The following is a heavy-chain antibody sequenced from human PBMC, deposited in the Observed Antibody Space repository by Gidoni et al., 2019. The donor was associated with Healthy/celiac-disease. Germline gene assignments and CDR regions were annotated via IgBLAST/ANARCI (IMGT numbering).Heavy chain of an antibody. V-gene: IGHV3-33*08. Sequence: QVQLVESGGGVVQPGRSLRLSCTASGFTFSSYGMHWVRQAPGKGLEWVAVIWYDGSNKYYADYVKGRFTISRDNSKNTLYLQMNSLRAEDTAVYYCAREFYSNYGNWFDPWGQGTLVTVSS. J-gene: IGHJ5*02. CDR1: GFTFSSYG. CDR3: AREFYSNYGNWFDP. CDR2: IWYDGSNK. D-gene: IGHD4-4*01.